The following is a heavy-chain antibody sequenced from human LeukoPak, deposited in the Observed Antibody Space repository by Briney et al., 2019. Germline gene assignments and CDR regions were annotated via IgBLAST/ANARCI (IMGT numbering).Heavy chain of an antibody. CDR1: VDSISGYY. CDR3: ARDPKGYSSGWYHGMDV. J-gene: IGHJ6*02. Sequence: SETLSLTCTVSVDSISGYYWSWIRQPPGKGLEWIGYMYYSGNTNYNPSLKSRLTTSLDTSKNQFSLKLSSVTAADTAVYYCARDPKGYSSGWYHGMDVWGQGTAVTVSS. V-gene: IGHV4-59*01. CDR2: MYYSGNT. D-gene: IGHD6-19*01.